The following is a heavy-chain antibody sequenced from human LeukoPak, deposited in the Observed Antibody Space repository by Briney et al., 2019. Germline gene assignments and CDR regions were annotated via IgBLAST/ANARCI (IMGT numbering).Heavy chain of an antibody. Sequence: GGSLRLSCAASGFTVSSNYMSWVRQAPGKGLEWVSVIYSRGSTYYADSVKGRFTISRDNSKNTLYLQMNCLRGEDTAVYYCASQCLGYCSGGSCYRFDYWGQGTLVTVSS. CDR1: GFTVSSNY. CDR2: IYSRGST. CDR3: ASQCLGYCSGGSCYRFDY. V-gene: IGHV3-53*01. D-gene: IGHD2-15*01. J-gene: IGHJ4*02.